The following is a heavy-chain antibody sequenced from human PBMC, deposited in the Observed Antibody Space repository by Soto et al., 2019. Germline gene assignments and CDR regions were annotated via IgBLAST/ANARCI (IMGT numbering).Heavy chain of an antibody. CDR3: ANLEGITFGGVIVPPKEQQED. Sequence: GGSLRLSCAASGFTFSSYAMSWVRQAPGKGLEWVSAISGSGGSTYYADSVKGRFTISRDNSKNTLYLQMNSLRAEDTAVYYCANLEGITFGGVIVPPKEQQEDWGQGTLVTVSS. CDR2: ISGSGGST. J-gene: IGHJ4*02. CDR1: GFTFSSYA. V-gene: IGHV3-23*01. D-gene: IGHD3-16*02.